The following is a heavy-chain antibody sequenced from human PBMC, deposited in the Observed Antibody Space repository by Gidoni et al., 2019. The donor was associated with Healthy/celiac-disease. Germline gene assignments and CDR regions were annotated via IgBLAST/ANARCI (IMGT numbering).Heavy chain of an antibody. Sequence: EVQLLESGGGLVQPGGSLRLSCAASGFTFSSYAMSWVRQAPGKGLEWVSAISGSGGSTYYADSVKGRFTISRDNSKNTLYLQMNSLRAEDTAVYYCAKDWGTYYDFWSGIRPGSYYGMDVWGQGTTVTVSS. J-gene: IGHJ6*02. V-gene: IGHV3-23*01. CDR3: AKDWGTYYDFWSGIRPGSYYGMDV. CDR2: ISGSGGST. CDR1: GFTFSSYA. D-gene: IGHD3-3*01.